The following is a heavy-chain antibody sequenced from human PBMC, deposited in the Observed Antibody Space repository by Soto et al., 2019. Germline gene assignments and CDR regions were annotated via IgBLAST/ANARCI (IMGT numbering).Heavy chain of an antibody. CDR2: ISSNGGST. J-gene: IGHJ6*02. CDR1: GFTFSSYA. Sequence: GGSLRLSCSASGFTFSSYAMHWVRQAPGKGLEYVSAISSNGGSTYYADSVKGRFTISGDNSKNTLYLQMSSLRAEDTAVYYSVKGYSGSYYTLYYYYGMDVWGQGTTVTVSS. D-gene: IGHD1-26*01. CDR3: VKGYSGSYYTLYYYYGMDV. V-gene: IGHV3-64D*08.